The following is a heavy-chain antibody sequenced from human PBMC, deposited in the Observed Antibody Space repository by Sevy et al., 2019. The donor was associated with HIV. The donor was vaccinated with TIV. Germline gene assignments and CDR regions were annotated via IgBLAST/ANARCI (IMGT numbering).Heavy chain of an antibody. CDR2: IYYSGST. D-gene: IGHD6-6*01. Sequence: SDTLSLTCTVSGGSVSSGSYYWSWIRQPPGKGLEWIGYIYYSGSTNYNPSLKSRVTISVDTSKNQFSLKLSSVTAADTAVYYCARGEYSSSSGAFDIWGQGTMVTVSS. CDR1: GGSVSSGSYY. V-gene: IGHV4-61*01. CDR3: ARGEYSSSSGAFDI. J-gene: IGHJ3*02.